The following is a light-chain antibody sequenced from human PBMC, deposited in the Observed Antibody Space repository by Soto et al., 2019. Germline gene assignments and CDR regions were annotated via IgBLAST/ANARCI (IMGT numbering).Light chain of an antibody. V-gene: IGKV3D-15*01. CDR3: QQYDTLS. CDR2: GAS. J-gene: IGKJ5*01. CDR1: QSVSSN. Sequence: EIVMTQSPATLSVSPGERATLSCRASQSVSSNLAWYQQKPGQAPRLLIYGASNRATAIPDRFSGSGFGTDFTLTITRLEPEDFAVYYCQQYDTLSFGQGTRLEIK.